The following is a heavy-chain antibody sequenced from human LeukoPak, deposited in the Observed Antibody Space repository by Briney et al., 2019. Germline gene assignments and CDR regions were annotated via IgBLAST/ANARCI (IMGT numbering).Heavy chain of an antibody. Sequence: GGSLRLSCAASGFTFSSYAMSWVRQAPGKGLEWVSAISGSGGSTYYADSVKGRFTISRDNSKNTLYLQMNSLRAEDTAVYYCARDKTDFGVVIIGMDVWGQGTTVTVSS. V-gene: IGHV3-23*01. CDR3: ARDKTDFGVVIIGMDV. D-gene: IGHD3-3*01. CDR2: ISGSGGST. CDR1: GFTFSSYA. J-gene: IGHJ6*02.